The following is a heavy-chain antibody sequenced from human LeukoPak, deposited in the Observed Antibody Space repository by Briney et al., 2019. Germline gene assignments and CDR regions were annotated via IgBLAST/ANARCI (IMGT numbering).Heavy chain of an antibody. CDR1: GGSFSGYY. D-gene: IGHD3-9*01. J-gene: IGHJ4*02. CDR2: INHSGST. Sequence: SETLSLTCAVYGGSFSGYYWSWIRQPPGKGLEWIGEINHSGSTNYNPSLKSRVTISVDTSKNQFSLKLSSVTAADTAVYYCSSFFVSTAVSSYYDILTGYYEDWGQGTLVTVSS. CDR3: SSFFVSTAVSSYYDILTGYYED. V-gene: IGHV4-34*01.